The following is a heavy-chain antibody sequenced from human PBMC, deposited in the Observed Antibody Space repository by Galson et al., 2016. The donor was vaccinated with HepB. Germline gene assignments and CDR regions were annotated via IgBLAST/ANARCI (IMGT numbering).Heavy chain of an antibody. CDR2: ISHRDDT. D-gene: IGHD6-13*01. CDR3: TRDWGSSWCLH. J-gene: IGHJ4*02. Sequence: SLRLSCAASGFIFKDYVMGWVRQAPGKGLEWVSTISHRDDTPYADSVRGRFTISRDSSKSTLYLQMNSLRVEDTAVYYCTRDWGSSWCLHWGQGTQVTVSS. CDR1: GFIFKDYV. V-gene: IGHV3-23*01.